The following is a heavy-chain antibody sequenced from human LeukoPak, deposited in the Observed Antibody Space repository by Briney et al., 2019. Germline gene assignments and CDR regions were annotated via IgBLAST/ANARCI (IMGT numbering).Heavy chain of an antibody. CDR1: GFTVSGDY. Sequence: GGSLRLSCAASGFTVSGDYMSWVRQAPGKGLEWVSVIYSGGSTYYADSVKGRFTISRDNSKNTLYLQMNSLRAEDTAIYYCAEEYTGTFSPFPSYFDNWGQGTLVTVSS. V-gene: IGHV3-53*01. D-gene: IGHD1-26*01. CDR2: IYSGGST. J-gene: IGHJ4*02. CDR3: AEEYTGTFSPFPSYFDN.